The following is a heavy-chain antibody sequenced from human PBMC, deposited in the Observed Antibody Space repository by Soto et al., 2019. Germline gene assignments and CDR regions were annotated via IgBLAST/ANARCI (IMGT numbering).Heavy chain of an antibody. J-gene: IGHJ4*02. V-gene: IGHV1-3*01. Sequence: ASVKVSCKASGYTFTSYAMHWVRQAPGQRLEWMGWINAGNGNTKYSQKFQGRVTITRDTSASTAYMELSSLRAEDTSKYYCVRESSSLNRSLDYWGQGALVTVSS. CDR1: GYTFTSYA. D-gene: IGHD3-10*01. CDR2: INAGNGNT. CDR3: VRESSSLNRSLDY.